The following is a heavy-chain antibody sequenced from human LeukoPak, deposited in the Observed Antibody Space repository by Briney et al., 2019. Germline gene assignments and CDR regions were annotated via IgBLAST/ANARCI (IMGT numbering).Heavy chain of an antibody. J-gene: IGHJ3*02. D-gene: IGHD4-23*01. CDR1: GFTFSSYG. V-gene: IGHV3-30*18. CDR3: AKDRAMYKIVDYGGNSDAFDI. CDR2: ISYDGGNK. Sequence: GGSLRLSCAASGFTFSSYGMHWVRQAPGKGLEWVAVISYDGGNKYYADSVKGRFTISRDNSKNTLYLQMNSLRAEDTAVYYCAKDRAMYKIVDYGGNSDAFDIWGQGTMVTVSS.